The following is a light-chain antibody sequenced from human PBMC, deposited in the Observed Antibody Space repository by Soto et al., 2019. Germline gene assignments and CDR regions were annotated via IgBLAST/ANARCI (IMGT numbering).Light chain of an antibody. J-gene: IGLJ3*02. CDR3: VSWDDSLNGPL. Sequence: SALTQPPSASGAPGQRVTISCSGSSSNIGKKTVNWYQQLPGAAPKLLIHKDNVRPSGVPDRFSGSKSGTSASLAISGLQSEDEADYYCVSWDDSLNGPLFGGGTKLTVL. V-gene: IGLV1-44*01. CDR1: SSNIGKKT. CDR2: KDN.